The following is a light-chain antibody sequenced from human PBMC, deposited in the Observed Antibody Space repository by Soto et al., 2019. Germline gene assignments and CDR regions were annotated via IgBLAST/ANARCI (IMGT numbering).Light chain of an antibody. CDR2: DVS. J-gene: IGLJ1*01. CDR1: RRDVGGYNY. V-gene: IGLV2-14*01. CDR3: SSYTSSSTRV. Sequence: QSALTQPASVSGSPGQSITISCTGPRRDVGGYNYFSWYQQHPGKAPKLMIYDVSNRPSGVSNRFSGSKSGNTASLTISGLQAEDEADYYCSSYTSSSTRVFGTGTKVTVL.